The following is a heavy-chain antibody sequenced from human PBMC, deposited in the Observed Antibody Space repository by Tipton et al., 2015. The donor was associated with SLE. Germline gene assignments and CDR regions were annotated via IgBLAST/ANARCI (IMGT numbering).Heavy chain of an antibody. D-gene: IGHD3-16*01. J-gene: IGHJ4*02. V-gene: IGHV3-7*01. Sequence: SLRLSCVVSGFTFSRYWMSWVRPAPGKGLEWVANINQDGSEKYHVDSVKGRFTISRDNAKNSLYLQMNSLRAEDTAVYYCASYDYIWHREDYWGQGTLVTVSS. CDR3: ASYDYIWHREDY. CDR2: INQDGSEK. CDR1: GFTFSRYW.